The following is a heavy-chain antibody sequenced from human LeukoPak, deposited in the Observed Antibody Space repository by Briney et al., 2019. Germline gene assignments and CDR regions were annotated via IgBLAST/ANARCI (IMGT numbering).Heavy chain of an antibody. D-gene: IGHD6-19*01. V-gene: IGHV1-2*02. CDR1: GYTFTGYY. Sequence: ASVKVSCKASGYTFTGYYMHWVRQAPGQGLEWMGWINPNSGGTNYAQKFQGRVTMTRDTSTSTAYMELSRLRSDDTAVYYCASEIAVAETGDWFDPWGQGTLVTVSS. J-gene: IGHJ5*02. CDR3: ASEIAVAETGDWFDP. CDR2: INPNSGGT.